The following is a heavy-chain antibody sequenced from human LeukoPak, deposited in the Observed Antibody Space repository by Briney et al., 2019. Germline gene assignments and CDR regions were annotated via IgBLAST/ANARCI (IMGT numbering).Heavy chain of an antibody. V-gene: IGHV3-23*01. Sequence: GRSLRLSCAASGFTFSSYAMSWVRQAPGKGLEWVSAISGSGGSTYYADSVKGRFTLSRDNSKNTLYLQMNSLRAEDTAVYYCAKDVSGYDYFDYWGQGTLVTVSS. J-gene: IGHJ4*02. CDR2: ISGSGGST. D-gene: IGHD3-22*01. CDR3: AKDVSGYDYFDY. CDR1: GFTFSSYA.